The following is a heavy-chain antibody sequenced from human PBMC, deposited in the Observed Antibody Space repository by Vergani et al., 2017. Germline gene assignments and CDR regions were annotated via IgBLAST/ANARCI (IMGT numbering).Heavy chain of an antibody. CDR1: GGSISTYY. Sequence: QVQLQESGPGLVKPSETLSLTCNVSGGSISTYYWSWIRQPPGKALEWIGYIYYSGSTKYNPSLTSRVTILVDTSKNQLSLNLSSVTAADTAVYYCARANYYYYGMDVWGPGTTDTVSS. CDR2: IYYSGST. V-gene: IGHV4-59*01. J-gene: IGHJ6*02. CDR3: ARANYYYYGMDV. D-gene: IGHD3-10*01.